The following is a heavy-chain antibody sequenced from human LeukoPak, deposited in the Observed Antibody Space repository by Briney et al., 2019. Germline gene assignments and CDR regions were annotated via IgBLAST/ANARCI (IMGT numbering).Heavy chain of an antibody. CDR1: GFTFSSYE. J-gene: IGHJ6*03. CDR2: ISSSGSTI. CDR3: AREWMGYSSSRRYYYYYMDV. V-gene: IGHV3-48*03. Sequence: HPGGSLRLSCAASGFTFSSYEMNWVRQAPGKGLEWVSYISSSGSTIYYADSVKGRFTISRDNAKNSLYLQMNSLRAEDTALYYCAREWMGYSSSRRYYYYYMDVWGKGTTVTVSS. D-gene: IGHD6-13*01.